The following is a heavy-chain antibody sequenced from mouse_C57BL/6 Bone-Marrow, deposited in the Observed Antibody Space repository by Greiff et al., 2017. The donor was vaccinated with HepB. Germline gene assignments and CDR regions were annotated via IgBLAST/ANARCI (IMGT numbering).Heavy chain of an antibody. CDR3: ARRGLRRGGMDY. D-gene: IGHD2-12*01. CDR1: GFTFSSYT. J-gene: IGHJ4*01. Sequence: EVQGVESGGGLVKPGGSLKLSCAASGFTFSSYTMSWVRQTPEKRLEWVATISGGGGNTYYPDSVKGRFTISRDNAKNTLYLQMSSLRSEDTALYYCARRGLRRGGMDYWGQGTSVTVSS. CDR2: ISGGGGNT. V-gene: IGHV5-9*01.